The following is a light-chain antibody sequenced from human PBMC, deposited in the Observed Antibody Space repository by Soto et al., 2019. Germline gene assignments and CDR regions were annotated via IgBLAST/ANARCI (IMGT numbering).Light chain of an antibody. J-gene: IGLJ3*02. CDR3: QSYDISLSGWV. Sequence: QSVLTQPPSVSGAPGQRVTISCTGSSSNIGAGYGVHWYQQLPGTAPKLLIYGNSNRPSAVPDRFSGSKSGTSASLAITGLQAEDEADYYCQSYDISLSGWVFGGGTKLTVL. CDR2: GNS. V-gene: IGLV1-40*01. CDR1: SSNIGAGYG.